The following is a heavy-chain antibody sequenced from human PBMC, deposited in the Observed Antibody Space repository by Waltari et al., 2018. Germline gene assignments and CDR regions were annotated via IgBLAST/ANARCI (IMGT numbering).Heavy chain of an antibody. D-gene: IGHD4-17*01. CDR3: AAETVEETQCQH. V-gene: IGHV1-58*01. Sequence: QMQLVQSGPEVKKPATSVKVSCKASGFTFTSSAVQWVRQARGQRLEWIGWIVVGSGNTNYAQKFQERVTITRDMSTSTAYMELSSLRSEDTAVYYCAAETVEETQCQHWGQGTLVTVSS. CDR2: IVVGSGNT. CDR1: GFTFTSSA. J-gene: IGHJ1*01.